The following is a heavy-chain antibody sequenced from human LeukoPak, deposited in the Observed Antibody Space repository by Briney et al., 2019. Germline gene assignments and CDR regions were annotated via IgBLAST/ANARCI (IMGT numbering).Heavy chain of an antibody. Sequence: PSETLSLTCTVSGGSISSYYWSWIRQPPGKGLEWIGYIYYSGSTNYNPSLKSRVTISVDTSKNQLSLKLSSVTAADTAVYYCASTYYYDSSGYDALDIWGQGTMVTVSS. J-gene: IGHJ3*02. CDR3: ASTYYYDSSGYDALDI. D-gene: IGHD3-22*01. CDR1: GGSISSYY. CDR2: IYYSGST. V-gene: IGHV4-59*01.